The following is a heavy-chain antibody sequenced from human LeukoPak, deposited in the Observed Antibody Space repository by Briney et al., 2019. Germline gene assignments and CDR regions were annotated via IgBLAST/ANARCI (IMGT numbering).Heavy chain of an antibody. CDR2: IKQDGSEK. V-gene: IGHV3-7*01. Sequence: GGSLRLSCAASGFTFSSYWMSWVRQAPGKGLEWVANIKQDGSEKYYVDSVKGRFTISRDNAKKSLFLQMNRLRAEDTAVYYCARLDSRATSIYFDLWGRGTLVTVSS. CDR3: ARLDSRATSIYFDL. J-gene: IGHJ2*01. D-gene: IGHD3-22*01. CDR1: GFTFSSYW.